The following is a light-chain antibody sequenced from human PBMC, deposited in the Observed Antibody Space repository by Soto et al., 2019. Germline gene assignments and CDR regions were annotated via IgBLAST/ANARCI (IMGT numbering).Light chain of an antibody. V-gene: IGLV2-14*01. CDR2: EVS. CDR3: SSYTSSSIDYV. J-gene: IGLJ1*01. CDR1: SSDVGGYNY. Sequence: QSALTQPASVSGSPGQSITISCTGTSSDVGGYNYVSWYQPHPGKAPKLLIYEVSNRPSGVSNRFSGSKSGNTASLTISGLQAEDEADYYCSSYTSSSIDYVFVTGTKVTVL.